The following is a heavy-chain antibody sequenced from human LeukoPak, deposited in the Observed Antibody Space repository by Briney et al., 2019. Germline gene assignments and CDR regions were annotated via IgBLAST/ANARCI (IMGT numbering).Heavy chain of an antibody. CDR1: GASISTYY. J-gene: IGHJ3*02. V-gene: IGHV4-59*01. CDR3: ARLQPNSGEWAFDI. Sequence: PLETLSLICTVSGASISTYYWSWIRQSPGKGLEWIGYLYSRGSPNYNPSLKRRVTISVDTSKNHFSLTLSSVTAADTAVYYCARLQPNSGEWAFDIWGQGTMVTVAS. D-gene: IGHD1-1*01. CDR2: LYSRGSP.